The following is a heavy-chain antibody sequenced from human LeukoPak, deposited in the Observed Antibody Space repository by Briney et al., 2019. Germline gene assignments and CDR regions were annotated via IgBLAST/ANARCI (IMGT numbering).Heavy chain of an antibody. CDR1: GFTFSDYY. V-gene: IGHV3-11*01. Sequence: GGSLRLSCAASGFTFSDYYMSWIRQAPGKGLEWVSYISSSGSTIYYADSVKGRFNISRDNAKNSLYLQMNSLRAEDTAVYYCAKAVPATVTTYYFDYWGQGTLVTVSS. J-gene: IGHJ4*02. CDR2: ISSSGSTI. CDR3: AKAVPATVTTYYFDY. D-gene: IGHD4-17*01.